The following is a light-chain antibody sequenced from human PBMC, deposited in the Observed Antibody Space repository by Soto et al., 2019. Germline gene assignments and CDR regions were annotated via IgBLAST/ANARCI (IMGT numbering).Light chain of an antibody. CDR2: DAY. CDR3: QQRSNWPTT. CDR1: QSFRGL. Sequence: EIVLTQSQGTLSFSPGERATLSCRASQSFRGLLAGYQQKHGQAPRLLIYDAYNRATAIPPRFSGSGSWTEFSLTIISLEPEDVAVYYCQQRSNWPTTFGQGTKVDNK. J-gene: IGKJ1*01. V-gene: IGKV3-11*01.